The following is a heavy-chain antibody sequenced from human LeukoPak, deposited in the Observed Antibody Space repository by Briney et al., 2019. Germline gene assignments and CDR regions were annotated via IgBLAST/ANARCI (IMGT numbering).Heavy chain of an antibody. D-gene: IGHD3-10*01. CDR2: IYYSGST. CDR3: ARAIRYGSGSFDY. J-gene: IGHJ4*02. Sequence: PSETLSLTCTVSGGSISSSSYYWGWIHQPPGKGLEWIGSIYYSGSTYYNPSLKSRVTISVDTSKNQFSLKLSSVTAADTAVYYCARAIRYGSGSFDYWGQGTLVTVSS. V-gene: IGHV4-39*01. CDR1: GGSISSSSYY.